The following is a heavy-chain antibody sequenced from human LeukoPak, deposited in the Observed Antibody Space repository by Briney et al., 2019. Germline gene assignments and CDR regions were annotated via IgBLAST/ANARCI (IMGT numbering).Heavy chain of an antibody. V-gene: IGHV4-59*11. D-gene: IGHD2-2*01. Sequence: SETLSLTCTVSGGSISSHYWSWIRQPPGKGLEWIGYIYYSGSTNYNPSLKSRVTISVDMSKNQFSLKLSSVTAADTAVYYCARSEVVPADPFDYWGQGTLVTVSS. J-gene: IGHJ4*02. CDR2: IYYSGST. CDR1: GGSISSHY. CDR3: ARSEVVPADPFDY.